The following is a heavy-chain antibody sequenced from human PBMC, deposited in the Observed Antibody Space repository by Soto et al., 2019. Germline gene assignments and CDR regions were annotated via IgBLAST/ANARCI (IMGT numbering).Heavy chain of an antibody. CDR3: ARDIVVVPAASAPGGMDV. V-gene: IGHV4-38-2*01. CDR1: GYSISSGYY. CDR2: IYHSEST. D-gene: IGHD2-2*01. Sequence: SETLSLTCAVSGYSISSGYYWGWIRQPPGKGLEWIGSIYHSESTYYNPSLKSRVTISVDTSKNQFSLKLSSVTAADTAVYYCARDIVVVPAASAPGGMDVWGEGTTVTVYS. J-gene: IGHJ6*04.